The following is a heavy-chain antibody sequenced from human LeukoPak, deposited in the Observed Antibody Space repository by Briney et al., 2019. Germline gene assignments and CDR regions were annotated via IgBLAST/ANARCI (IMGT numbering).Heavy chain of an antibody. V-gene: IGHV4-59*01. J-gene: IGHJ3*02. Sequence: SETLSLTCAVYGGSFSGYYYNWIRQPPGKGLEWIGYIYYSGSTNYNPSLKSRVTISLDTSKNQFSLKLSSVTAADTAVYYCARDWNDYGDSDAFDIWGQGTMVTVSS. CDR1: GGSFSGYY. CDR2: IYYSGST. CDR3: ARDWNDYGDSDAFDI. D-gene: IGHD4-17*01.